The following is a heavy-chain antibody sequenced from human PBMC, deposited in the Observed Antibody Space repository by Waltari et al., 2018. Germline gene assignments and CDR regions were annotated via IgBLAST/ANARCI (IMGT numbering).Heavy chain of an antibody. CDR2: IIPNFGTA. CDR1: GGTFSSYA. Sequence: QVQLVQSGAEVKKPGSSVKVSCKASGGTFSSYAISWVRQAPGQGLEWMGRIIPNFGTANYAQKFQGRVTITADKSTRTAYMELSSLRSEDTAVYYCARDTAADPMYYYGMDVWGQGTTVTVSS. CDR3: ARDTAADPMYYYGMDV. D-gene: IGHD6-13*01. V-gene: IGHV1-69*08. J-gene: IGHJ6*02.